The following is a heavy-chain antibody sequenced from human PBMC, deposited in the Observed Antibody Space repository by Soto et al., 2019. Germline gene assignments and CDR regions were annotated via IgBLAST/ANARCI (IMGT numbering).Heavy chain of an antibody. CDR3: ARHNHGSGSYYRAPCYFDY. V-gene: IGHV4-39*01. Sequence: PSETLSLTCTVSGGSLGSSSYYWGWIRQSPGKGLEWIGSIYYSGSTYYNPSLKSRVTISVDTSKNQFSLKLSSVTAADTTVYYCARHNHGSGSYYRAPCYFDYWGQGTLVTVSS. D-gene: IGHD3-10*01. CDR1: GGSLGSSSYY. J-gene: IGHJ4*02. CDR2: IYYSGST.